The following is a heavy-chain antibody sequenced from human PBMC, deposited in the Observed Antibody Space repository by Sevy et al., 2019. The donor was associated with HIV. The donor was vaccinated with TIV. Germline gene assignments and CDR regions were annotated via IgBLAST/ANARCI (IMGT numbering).Heavy chain of an antibody. V-gene: IGHV4-59*01. J-gene: IGHJ4*02. CDR3: ARDSTTRPRVLDY. CDR1: GGSISSYF. CDR2: SDFTGNT. D-gene: IGHD1-1*01. Sequence: WETLSLTCSVSGGSISSYFWTWVRQSPGKGLEWIGSSDFTGNTDDSPSLKSRVTLSLDTSQSQFSLTLKSVTAADTAIYFCARDSTTRPRVLDYWGQGTLVTVSS.